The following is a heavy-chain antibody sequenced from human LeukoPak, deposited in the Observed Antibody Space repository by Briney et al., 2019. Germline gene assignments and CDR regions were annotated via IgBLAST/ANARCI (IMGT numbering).Heavy chain of an antibody. CDR1: GYSFTSYW. D-gene: IGHD5-18*01. Sequence: GESLKISCKASGYSFTSYWIGWVRQMPGRGLEWMGIIDPSDSETRYTPSFQGQVTISVDKSLTTADLQWNSLKASDTAMYYCARQTAMGRSGDYWGQGTLVTVSS. V-gene: IGHV5-51*01. J-gene: IGHJ4*02. CDR2: IDPSDSET. CDR3: ARQTAMGRSGDY.